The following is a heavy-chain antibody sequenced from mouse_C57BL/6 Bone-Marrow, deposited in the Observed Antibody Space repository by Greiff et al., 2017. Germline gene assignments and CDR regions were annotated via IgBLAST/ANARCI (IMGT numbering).Heavy chain of an antibody. D-gene: IGHD2-4*01. CDR3: AREDYLYYYAMDY. CDR1: GYTFTSYW. CDR2: IDPSDSYT. J-gene: IGHJ4*01. Sequence: VQLQQPGAELVRPGTSVKLSCKASGYTFTSYWMHWVKQRPGQGLEWIGVIDPSDSYTNYNQKFKGKATLTVDTSSSTAYMQLSSLTSEDSAVYYCAREDYLYYYAMDYWGQGTSVTVSS. V-gene: IGHV1-59*01.